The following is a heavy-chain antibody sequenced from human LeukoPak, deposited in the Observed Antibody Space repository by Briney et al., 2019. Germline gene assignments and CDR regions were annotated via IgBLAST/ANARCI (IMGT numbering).Heavy chain of an antibody. CDR3: ARNFEGGSYFDY. J-gene: IGHJ4*02. V-gene: IGHV4-59*01. Sequence: SETLSLTCTVSGGSISSYYWSWIRQPPGKGLEWIGYIYSSGSTNYNPSLKSRVTISVDTSKNLFSLKLSSVTAADTAVYYCARNFEGGSYFDYWGQGTLATVSS. D-gene: IGHD3-16*01. CDR2: IYSSGST. CDR1: GGSISSYY.